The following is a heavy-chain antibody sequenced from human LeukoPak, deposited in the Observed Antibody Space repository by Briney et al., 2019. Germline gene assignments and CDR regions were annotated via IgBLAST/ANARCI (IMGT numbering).Heavy chain of an antibody. CDR3: AKDGHGQLISDY. Sequence: GGSLRLSCAASGFSLSSYAMSWVRQAPGKGLEWVSAISSTDAGTYHADSVRGRFTISRDNSKNTLYLQMNSLRAEDRAVYYCAKDGHGQLISDYWGQGTLVTVSS. CDR1: GFSLSSYA. CDR2: ISSTDAGT. D-gene: IGHD3-16*01. V-gene: IGHV3-23*01. J-gene: IGHJ4*02.